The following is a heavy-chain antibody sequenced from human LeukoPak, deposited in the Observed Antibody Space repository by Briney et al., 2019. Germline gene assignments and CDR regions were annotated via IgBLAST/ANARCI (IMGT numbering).Heavy chain of an antibody. Sequence: SETLSLTCAVYGGSFSGYYWSWIRQPPGKGLEWIGEINHSGSTNYNPSLKSRVTISVDTSKNQFSLKLSSVTAADTAVYYCARGRRNYYGSESYYKGYEFDPWGQGTLVTVSS. CDR2: INHSGST. J-gene: IGHJ5*02. CDR3: ARGRRNYYGSESYYKGYEFDP. D-gene: IGHD3-10*01. CDR1: GGSFSGYY. V-gene: IGHV4-34*01.